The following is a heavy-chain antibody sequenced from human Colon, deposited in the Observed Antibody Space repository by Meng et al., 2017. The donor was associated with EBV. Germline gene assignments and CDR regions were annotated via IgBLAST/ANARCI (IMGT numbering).Heavy chain of an antibody. J-gene: IGHJ2*01. V-gene: IGHV7-4-1*02. CDR2: INPPTGNP. Sequence: GHLLKLGSSFHKPVSSLKFSCKPSGYTFILYALTWVRPPPGHGLEWMGWINPPTGNPPYGQGFTGRFVLSSDTSVSTANLQISSLKAEDTAVYYCARGGPYPDSSGFRWYFDLWGRGTLVTVSS. D-gene: IGHD3-22*01. CDR1: GYTFILYA. CDR3: ARGGPYPDSSGFRWYFDL.